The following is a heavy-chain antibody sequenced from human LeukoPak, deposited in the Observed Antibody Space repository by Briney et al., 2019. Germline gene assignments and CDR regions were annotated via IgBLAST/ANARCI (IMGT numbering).Heavy chain of an antibody. CDR1: GGSISSSSYY. Sequence: SETLSLTCTVSGGSISSSSYYWGWIRQPPGKGLEWIGSIYYSGSTYYNPSLKSRVTISVDTSKNQFSLKLSSVTAADTAVYYCAREGTRWADENWFDPWGQGSLVIVSS. V-gene: IGHV4-39*07. CDR2: IYYSGST. J-gene: IGHJ5*02. D-gene: IGHD1-26*01. CDR3: AREGTRWADENWFDP.